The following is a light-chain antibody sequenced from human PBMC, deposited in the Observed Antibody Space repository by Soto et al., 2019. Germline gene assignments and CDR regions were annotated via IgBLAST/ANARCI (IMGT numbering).Light chain of an antibody. J-gene: IGKJ3*01. CDR1: QSVLYSSNNKNY. V-gene: IGKV4-1*01. Sequence: DIVMTQSPDSLAVSLGERATINCKSSQSVLYSSNNKNYLAWYHQKPGQPPKLLIYWEYTREAGVPDRFSGSGSVKALTLTISSLQVEDVAVSYWQQYYSTPVTFGPGTKVDIK. CDR3: QQYYSTPVT. CDR2: WEY.